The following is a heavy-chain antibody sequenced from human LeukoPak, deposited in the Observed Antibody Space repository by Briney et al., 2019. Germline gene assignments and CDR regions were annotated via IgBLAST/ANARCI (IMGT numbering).Heavy chain of an antibody. J-gene: IGHJ5*02. D-gene: IGHD1-14*01. CDR3: ARHNNLGYDVSWLDP. V-gene: IGHV5-51*01. CDR1: GYIFTNYW. Sequence: GESLKISCKTSGYIFTNYWIAWVRLMPGKGLEYMGYIYPGGSDLRYSPSFQGQVTISADKSTRTASLQWRSLKASDTAIYYCARHNNLGYDVSWLDPWGQGTQVTV. CDR2: IYPGGSDL.